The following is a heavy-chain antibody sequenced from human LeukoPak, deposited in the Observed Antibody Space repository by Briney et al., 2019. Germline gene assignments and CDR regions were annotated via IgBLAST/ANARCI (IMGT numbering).Heavy chain of an antibody. CDR3: ARHPPFMGRGVTHWFDP. J-gene: IGHJ5*02. CDR1: GGSISSGGYY. Sequence: PSETLSLTCTVSGGSISSGGYYWSWIRQPAGKGLEWIGRIYTSGNTNYNPSLKSRATISVDTSKNQFSLKLSSVTAADTAVYYCARHPPFMGRGVTHWFDPWGQGALVTVSS. D-gene: IGHD3-10*01. V-gene: IGHV4-61*02. CDR2: IYTSGNT.